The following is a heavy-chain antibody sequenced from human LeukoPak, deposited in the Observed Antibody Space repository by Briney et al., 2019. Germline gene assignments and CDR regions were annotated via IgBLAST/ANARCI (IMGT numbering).Heavy chain of an antibody. Sequence: GGSLRLSCAASGFTVSNNYMTWVRQAPGKGLEWVSIIYSGGSTYYADSVKGRFTISRDNSKNTLYLQMNSLRAEDTAVYYCARNRPFDYWGQGTLLTVSS. J-gene: IGHJ4*02. CDR2: IYSGGST. D-gene: IGHD1-14*01. CDR3: ARNRPFDY. V-gene: IGHV3-53*01. CDR1: GFTVSNNY.